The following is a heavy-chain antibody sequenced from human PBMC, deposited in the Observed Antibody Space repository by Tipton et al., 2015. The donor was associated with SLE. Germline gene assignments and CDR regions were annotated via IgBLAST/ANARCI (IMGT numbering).Heavy chain of an antibody. J-gene: IGHJ3*02. CDR1: GFTFSSYG. V-gene: IGHV3-33*06. D-gene: IGHD1-1*01. CDR2: IWYDGSNK. CDR3: AKDPQRADPYAFDI. Sequence: SLRLSCAASGFTFSSYGMHWVRQAPGKGLEWVAVIWYDGSNKYYADSVKGRFTISRDNSKNTLYLQMNSLRAEDTAVYYCAKDPQRADPYAFDIWGQGTMVTVSS.